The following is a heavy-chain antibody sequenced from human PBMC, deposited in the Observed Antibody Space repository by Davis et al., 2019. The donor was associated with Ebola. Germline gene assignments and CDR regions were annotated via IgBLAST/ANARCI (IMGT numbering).Heavy chain of an antibody. J-gene: IGHJ6*04. Sequence: GESLKISCAASGFTFSSYSMNWVRQAPGKGLEWVSSISSSSSYIYYADSVKGRFTISRDNAKNSLYLQMNSLRAEDTALYHCARGGVTTPYGMDVWGKGTTVTVSS. CDR1: GFTFSSYS. CDR2: ISSSSSYI. CDR3: ARGGVTTPYGMDV. D-gene: IGHD4-11*01. V-gene: IGHV3-21*04.